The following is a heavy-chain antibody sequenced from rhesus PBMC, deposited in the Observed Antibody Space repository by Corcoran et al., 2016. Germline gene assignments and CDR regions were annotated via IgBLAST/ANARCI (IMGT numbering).Heavy chain of an antibody. D-gene: IGHD6-25*01. Sequence: QVTLKESGPALVKPTQTLTLTCTFSGFSLSTSGMGVGWIRQPPGKTLEWLAHIYRGDDKRYNTSLKSRPTISKDPSKNQVVLTMTNMDPVDTATYYCARRTSIAAADYWGQGVLVTVSS. CDR2: IYRGDDK. CDR3: ARRTSIAAADY. CDR1: GFSLSTSGMG. J-gene: IGHJ4*01. V-gene: IGHV2-1*01.